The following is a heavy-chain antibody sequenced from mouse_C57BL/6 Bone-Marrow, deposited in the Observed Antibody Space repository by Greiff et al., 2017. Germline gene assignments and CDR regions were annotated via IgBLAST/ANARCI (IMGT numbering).Heavy chain of an antibody. J-gene: IGHJ4*01. Sequence: QVQLQQSGPGLVQPSQSLSITCTVSGFSLTSYGVHWVRQSPGKGLEWLGVIWSGGSTDYNAAFISRLSISKDNSKSQVFFKMNSLQADDTAIYYCASERSSKSYYGNYYAMDYWGQGTSVTVSS. CDR2: IWSGGST. V-gene: IGHV2-2*01. CDR3: ASERSSKSYYGNYYAMDY. CDR1: GFSLTSYG. D-gene: IGHD2-1*01.